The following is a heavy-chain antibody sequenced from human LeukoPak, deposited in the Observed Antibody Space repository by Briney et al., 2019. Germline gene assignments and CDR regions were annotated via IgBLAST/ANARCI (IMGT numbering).Heavy chain of an antibody. CDR1: GFTVSSSY. J-gene: IGHJ5*02. V-gene: IGHV3-66*01. Sequence: PGGSLRLSCAASGFTVSSSYMGWVRQAPGKGLEWVSVIYTGGSTYYADSVKGRFTTSRDNSKKTLYLQMNSLRAEDTAVYYCATGGYCGGGTCRFDPWGQGTLVTVSS. CDR3: ATGGYCGGGTCRFDP. D-gene: IGHD2-15*01. CDR2: IYTGGST.